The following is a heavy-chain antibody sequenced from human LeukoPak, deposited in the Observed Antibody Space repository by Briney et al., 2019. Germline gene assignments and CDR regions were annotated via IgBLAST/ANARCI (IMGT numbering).Heavy chain of an antibody. D-gene: IGHD3-22*01. CDR3: ARDGGPYDSSGYYFD. CDR1: GGTFSSYA. V-gene: IGHV1-18*01. CDR2: ISAYNGNT. Sequence: ASVKVSCKASGGTFSSYAISWVRQAPGQGLEWMGWISAYNGNTNYAQKLQGRVTMTTDTSTSTAYMELRSLRSDDTAVYYCARDGGPYDSSGYYFDWGQGTLVTVSS. J-gene: IGHJ4*02.